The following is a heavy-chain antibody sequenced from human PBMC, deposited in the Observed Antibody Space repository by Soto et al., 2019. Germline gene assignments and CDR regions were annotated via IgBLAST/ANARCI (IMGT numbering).Heavy chain of an antibody. CDR2: ISGSGGST. D-gene: IGHD2-2*01. CDR3: AKAFFSSTAANYYYMDV. Sequence: GGSLRLSCTASGFTFSSSAMSWVRQAPGKGLEWVSHISGSGGSTFYAESVKGRFTIARDNSKNTLYLQMNSLRAEDTAAYYCAKAFFSSTAANYYYMDVWGKGTTVTVSS. V-gene: IGHV3-23*01. CDR1: GFTFSSSA. J-gene: IGHJ6*03.